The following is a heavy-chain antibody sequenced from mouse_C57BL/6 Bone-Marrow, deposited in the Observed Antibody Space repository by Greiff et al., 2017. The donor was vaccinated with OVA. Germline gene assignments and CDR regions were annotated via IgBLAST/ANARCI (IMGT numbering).Heavy chain of an antibody. CDR3: AKKSSSYYYAMDY. CDR2: IYPGSGST. Sequence: QVQLQQPGAELVKPGASVKMSCKASGYTFTRYWITWVKQRPGQGLEWIGDIYPGSGSTNYNEKFKSKATLTVDTSSSTAYMQLSSLTSEDSAVYYCAKKSSSYYYAMDYWGQGTSVTVSS. J-gene: IGHJ4*01. D-gene: IGHD1-3*01. CDR1: GYTFTRYW. V-gene: IGHV1-55*01.